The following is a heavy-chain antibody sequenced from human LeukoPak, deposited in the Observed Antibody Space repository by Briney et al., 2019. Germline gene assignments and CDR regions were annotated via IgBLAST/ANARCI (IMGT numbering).Heavy chain of an antibody. V-gene: IGHV1-18*01. D-gene: IGHD3-10*01. CDR2: ISAYNGNT. Sequence: ASVKVSCKASGYTFTSYGISWVRQAPGQGLEWMGWISAYNGNTNYAQKLQGRVTMTTDTSTSTAYMELRSLRSDDTAVYYCARALNPILLWFGELESITEGFDYWGQGTLVTVSS. CDR1: GYTFTSYG. J-gene: IGHJ4*02. CDR3: ARALNPILLWFGELESITEGFDY.